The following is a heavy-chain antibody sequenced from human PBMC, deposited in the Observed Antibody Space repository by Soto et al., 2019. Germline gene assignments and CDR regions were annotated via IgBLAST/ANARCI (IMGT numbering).Heavy chain of an antibody. CDR2: IRSKAYGGTT. CDR1: GFTFGDYA. CDR3: TRALGAHGPHFVG. J-gene: IGHJ4*02. V-gene: IGHV3-49*03. D-gene: IGHD3-10*01. Sequence: GGSLRLSCTASGFTFGDYAMSWFRQAPGKGLEWVGFIRSKAYGGTTEYAASVKGRFTISRDDSKSIAYLQMNSLKTEDTAVYYCTRALGAHGPHFVGWGQGTLVTVSS.